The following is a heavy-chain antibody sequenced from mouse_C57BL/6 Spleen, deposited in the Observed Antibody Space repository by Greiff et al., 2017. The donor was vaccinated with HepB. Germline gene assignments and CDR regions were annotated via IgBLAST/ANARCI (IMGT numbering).Heavy chain of an antibody. V-gene: IGHV7-3*01. CDR2: IRNKANGYTT. J-gene: IGHJ1*03. CDR3: ARSHWYFDV. CDR1: GFTFTDYY. Sequence: EVKLMESGGGLVQPGGSLSLSCAASGFTFTDYYMSWVRRPPGKALEWLGFIRNKANGYTTEYSASVKGRFTISRDNSQSILYLQMNALRAEDSATYYCARSHWYFDVWGTGTTVTVSS.